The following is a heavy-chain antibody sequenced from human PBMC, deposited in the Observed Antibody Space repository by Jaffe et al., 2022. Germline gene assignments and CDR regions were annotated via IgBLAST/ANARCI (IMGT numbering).Heavy chain of an antibody. CDR2: IYHSGST. CDR1: GYSISSGYY. Sequence: QVQLQESGPGLVKPSETLSLTCAVSGYSISSGYYWGWIRQPPGKGLEWIGSIYHSGSTYYNPSLKSRVTISVDTSKNQFSLKLSSVTAADTAVYYCARESMSYYYDSSGYYGGPPFVFLRRGNTAPPKAVVDAFDIWGQGTMVTVSS. J-gene: IGHJ3*02. CDR3: ARESMSYYYDSSGYYGGPPFVFLRRGNTAPPKAVVDAFDI. V-gene: IGHV4-38-2*02. D-gene: IGHD3-22*01.